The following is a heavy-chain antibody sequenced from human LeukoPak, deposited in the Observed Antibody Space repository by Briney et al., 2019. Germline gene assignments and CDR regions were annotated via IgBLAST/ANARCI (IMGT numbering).Heavy chain of an antibody. D-gene: IGHD6-19*01. J-gene: IGHJ4*02. CDR3: AKGSSSARPYYFDY. CDR1: GFTFSTYA. CDR2: ITDSGGST. V-gene: IGHV3-23*01. Sequence: GGSLRLSCAASGFTFSTYAMIWVRQAPGKGLEWVSAITDSGGSTYHADSVKGRFIISRDNSKNTLYMQMNSLRAKDTAIYYCAKGSSSARPYYFDYWGQGTLVTVSS.